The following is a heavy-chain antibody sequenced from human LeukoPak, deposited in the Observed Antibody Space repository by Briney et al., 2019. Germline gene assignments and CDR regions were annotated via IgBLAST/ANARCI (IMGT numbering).Heavy chain of an antibody. CDR1: EFTFISYW. CDR2: INGYGSST. CDR3: ARDAPGNTALDY. V-gene: IGHV3-74*01. J-gene: IGHJ4*02. Sequence: PGGSLRLSCAASEFTFISYWMHWLRQAPGKGLVWVSRINGYGSSTDFADSVKGRFTISRDNAKNTLYLQMNSLRAEDTAVYYCARDAPGNTALDYWGQETLVTVTS. D-gene: IGHD5-18*01.